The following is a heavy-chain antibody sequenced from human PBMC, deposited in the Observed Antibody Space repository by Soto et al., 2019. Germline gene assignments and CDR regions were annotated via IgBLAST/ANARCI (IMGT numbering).Heavy chain of an antibody. J-gene: IGHJ6*02. V-gene: IGHV1-2*04. Sequence: GASVKVSCKASGYTFTGYYMHWVRQAPGQGLEWMGWINPNSGGTNYAQKFQGWVTMTRDTSISTAYMELSRLRSDDTAVYYCARGKDSSGYYYYYYYGMDVWGQGTTVTVSS. CDR3: ARGKDSSGYYYYYYYGMDV. CDR2: INPNSGGT. D-gene: IGHD3-22*01. CDR1: GYTFTGYY.